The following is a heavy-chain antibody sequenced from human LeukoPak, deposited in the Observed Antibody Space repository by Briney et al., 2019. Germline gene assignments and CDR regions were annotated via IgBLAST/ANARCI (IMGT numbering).Heavy chain of an antibody. V-gene: IGHV3-23*01. J-gene: IGHJ3*02. CDR1: GFTFDNYA. D-gene: IGHD3-22*01. CDR2: ISGSGGST. Sequence: GGSLRLSCAASGFTFDNYAMSWVRQAPGKGLEWVSAISGSGGSTYYADSVKGRFTISRDNSRNTLYLQMNSLRAEDTAVYYCAKDLITMIVVARAFDIWGQGTMVTVSS. CDR3: AKDLITMIVVARAFDI.